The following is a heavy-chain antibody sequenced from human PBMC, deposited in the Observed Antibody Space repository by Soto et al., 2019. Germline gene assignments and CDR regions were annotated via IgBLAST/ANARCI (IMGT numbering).Heavy chain of an antibody. J-gene: IGHJ5*02. CDR2: INAGYGHT. Sequence: QVQLVQSGAEEKKPGASVKVSCKASGYTFTRYAMHWVRQAPGQRLEWMGWINAGYGHTKYSQNFQGRVTITRDTSANTVYIELNSLRSEDTAVYYCARIKDFAHRGSWFDPWGQGTLVTVSS. CDR3: ARIKDFAHRGSWFDP. V-gene: IGHV1-3*05. CDR1: GYTFTRYA. D-gene: IGHD3-10*01.